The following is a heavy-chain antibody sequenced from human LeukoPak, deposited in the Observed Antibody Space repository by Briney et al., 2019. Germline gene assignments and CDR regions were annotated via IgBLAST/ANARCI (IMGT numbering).Heavy chain of an antibody. CDR3: ARTGGRSSSWYEEGGAFDI. D-gene: IGHD6-13*01. V-gene: IGHV1-46*01. J-gene: IGHJ3*02. CDR2: INPSGGST. CDR1: GYTFTSYY. Sequence: ASVKVSCKASGYTFTSYYMHWVRQAPGQGLERMGIINPSGGSTSYAQKFQGRVTMTRDTSTSTVYMELSSLRSEDTAVYYCARTGGRSSSWYEEGGAFDIWGQGTMVTVSS.